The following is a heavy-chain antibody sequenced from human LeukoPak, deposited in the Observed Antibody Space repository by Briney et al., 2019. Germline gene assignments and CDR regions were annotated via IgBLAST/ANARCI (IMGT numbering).Heavy chain of an antibody. CDR1: GFTFSSYA. CDR2: ISGSGGST. CDR3: AKDPPGIAVAGPEYFQH. V-gene: IGHV3-23*01. J-gene: IGHJ1*01. Sequence: GGSLRLSCAASGFTFSSYAMSWVRQAPGKGLEWVSAISGSGGSTYYADSVKGRFTTSRDNSKNTLYLQMSSLRAEDTAVYYCAKDPPGIAVAGPEYFQHWGQGTLVTVSS. D-gene: IGHD6-19*01.